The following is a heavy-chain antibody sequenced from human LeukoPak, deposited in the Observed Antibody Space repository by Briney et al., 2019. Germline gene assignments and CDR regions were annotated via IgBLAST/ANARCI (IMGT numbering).Heavy chain of an antibody. Sequence: PSETLSLTCAVYGGSFSGYYWSWIRQPPGKGLEWIGEINHSGSTNYNPSLKSRVTISVDTSKNQFSLKLSSVTAADTAVYYCAKMGDYDILTGYYLYYFDYWGQGTLVTVSS. CDR2: INHSGST. CDR1: GGSFSGYY. V-gene: IGHV4-34*01. J-gene: IGHJ4*02. D-gene: IGHD3-9*01. CDR3: AKMGDYDILTGYYLYYFDY.